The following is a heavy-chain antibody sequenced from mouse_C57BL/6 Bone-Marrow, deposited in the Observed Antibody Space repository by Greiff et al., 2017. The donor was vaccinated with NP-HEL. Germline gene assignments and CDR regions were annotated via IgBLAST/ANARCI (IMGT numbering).Heavy chain of an antibody. V-gene: IGHV1-69*01. J-gene: IGHJ1*03. Sequence: QVQLQQPGAELVMPGASVKLSCKASGYTFTSYWMHWVKQRPGQGLEWIGEIDPSDSDTNYNQKFKGKSTLTVDKSSSTAYMQLSSLTSEDSAVYYCARGGVWGTGTTVTVSS. CDR1: GYTFTSYW. CDR3: ARGGV. D-gene: IGHD1-1*02. CDR2: IDPSDSDT.